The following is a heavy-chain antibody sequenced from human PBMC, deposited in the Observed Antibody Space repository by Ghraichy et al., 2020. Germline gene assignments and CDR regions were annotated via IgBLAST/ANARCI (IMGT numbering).Heavy chain of an antibody. J-gene: IGHJ6*02. Sequence: SETLSLTCTVSGGSISSSSYYWGWIRQPPGKGLEWIGSIYYSGSTYYNPSLKSRVTISVDTSKNQFSLKLSSVTAADTAVYYCARRVMTTVTHGAYGMDVWCQGTTVTVSS. CDR3: ARRVMTTVTHGAYGMDV. D-gene: IGHD4-11*01. CDR1: GGSISSSSYY. V-gene: IGHV4-39*01. CDR2: IYYSGST.